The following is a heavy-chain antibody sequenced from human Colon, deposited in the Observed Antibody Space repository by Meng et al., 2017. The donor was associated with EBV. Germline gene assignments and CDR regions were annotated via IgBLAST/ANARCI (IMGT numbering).Heavy chain of an antibody. D-gene: IGHD3-10*01. CDR1: GVFIMRVNW. Sequence: DWGPGVVYSSGALPPPSAFSGVFIMRVNWWSWVRQPPGKVLEWIGEIYRTGDANYNPSLNSRVSISKDKAKNHFSLILNSVTAADTAMYYCARDNDITLIQGGGFGYWGPGTLVTVSS. CDR2: IYRTGDA. J-gene: IGHJ4*02. CDR3: ARDNDITLIQGGGFGY. V-gene: IGHV4-4*02.